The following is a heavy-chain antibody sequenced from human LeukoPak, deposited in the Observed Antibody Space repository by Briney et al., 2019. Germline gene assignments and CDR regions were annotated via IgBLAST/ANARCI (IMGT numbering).Heavy chain of an antibody. J-gene: IGHJ5*02. Sequence: GASVKVSCKASGYTFTSYGISWVRQAPGQGLEWMGWISAYNGNTNYAQKLQGRVTMTTDTSTGTAYMELRSPRSDDTAVYYCAQEGGSDNWFDPWGQGTLVTVSS. V-gene: IGHV1-18*04. CDR3: AQEGGSDNWFDP. CDR2: ISAYNGNT. D-gene: IGHD3-10*01. CDR1: GYTFTSYG.